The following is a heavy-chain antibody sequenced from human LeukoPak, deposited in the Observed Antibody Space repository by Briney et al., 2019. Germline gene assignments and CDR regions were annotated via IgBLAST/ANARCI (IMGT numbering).Heavy chain of an antibody. Sequence: PGGSLRLSCAASGLTFSGSDMHWVRQAPGKGLEWVATISYDGGKKNYAAAVQGRFTVSRDNPVNTLNLQMNSLRVEDTALYYCAKDGQAVGEYYFDYWGQGTLVTVSS. CDR2: ISYDGGKK. CDR3: AKDGQAVGEYYFDY. V-gene: IGHV3-30*18. D-gene: IGHD6-19*01. J-gene: IGHJ4*02. CDR1: GLTFSGSD.